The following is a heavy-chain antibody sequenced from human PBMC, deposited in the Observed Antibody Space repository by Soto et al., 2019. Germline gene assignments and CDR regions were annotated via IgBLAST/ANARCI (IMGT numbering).Heavy chain of an antibody. V-gene: IGHV3-33*01. CDR3: ARDVLRYFDWLYTYYYYGMDV. J-gene: IGHJ6*02. D-gene: IGHD3-9*01. CDR2: IWYDGSNK. Sequence: SLRLSCAASGFTFSSYGMHWVRQAPGKGLEWVAVIWYDGSNKYYADSVKGRFTISRDNSKNTLYLQMNSLRAEDTAVYYCARDVLRYFDWLYTYYYYGMDVWGQGTTVTVSS. CDR1: GFTFSSYG.